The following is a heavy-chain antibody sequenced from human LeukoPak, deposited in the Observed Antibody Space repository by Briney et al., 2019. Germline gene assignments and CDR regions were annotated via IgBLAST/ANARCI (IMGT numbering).Heavy chain of an antibody. Sequence: GGSLRLSCAASGFTFDDYGMHWVRQAPGKGLEWVAFIRSDGSTKYYTDSVKGRITISRDNSKNTMYLQMNSLRPEDTAIYYCAKVDSSSWGILDYWGQGTLVTVSS. CDR3: AKVDSSSWGILDY. CDR2: IRSDGSTK. J-gene: IGHJ4*02. CDR1: GFTFDDYG. V-gene: IGHV3-30*02. D-gene: IGHD6-13*01.